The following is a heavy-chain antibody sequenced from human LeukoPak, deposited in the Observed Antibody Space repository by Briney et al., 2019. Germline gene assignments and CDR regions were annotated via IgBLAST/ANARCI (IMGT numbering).Heavy chain of an antibody. CDR1: AGSISIYY. CDR2: IYYRGST. V-gene: IGHV4-59*08. D-gene: IGHD3-9*01. J-gene: IGHJ6*03. Sequence: PSETLSHTCTDPAGSISIYYWSWIRQRPGKGLEWIGHIYYRGSTNYNPSLKSRVTISVDTSKNQFSLKVSSVTAADTAVYFCARHPGYYDILTGIYYYYMDVWGKGTAVTVSS. CDR3: ARHPGYYDILTGIYYYYMDV.